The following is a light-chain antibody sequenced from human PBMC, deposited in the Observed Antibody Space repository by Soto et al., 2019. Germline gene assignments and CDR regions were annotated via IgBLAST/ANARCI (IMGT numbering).Light chain of an antibody. Sequence: QSALTQPASVSGSPGQSITISCTGTSSDVGGYNYVSWYQQHPGKAPKLMIYEVSNRPSGVSNRFSGSKSGNTASLTISGLQVEDEADYHCSSYTSSDVVFGGGTKLTVL. CDR1: SSDVGGYNY. CDR2: EVS. V-gene: IGLV2-14*01. J-gene: IGLJ2*01. CDR3: SSYTSSDVV.